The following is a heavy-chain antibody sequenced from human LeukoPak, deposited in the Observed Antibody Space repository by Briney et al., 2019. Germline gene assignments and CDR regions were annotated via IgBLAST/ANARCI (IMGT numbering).Heavy chain of an antibody. J-gene: IGHJ6*02. V-gene: IGHV3-49*03. CDR3: TRDTSVDTAMVSYYYYGMDV. D-gene: IGHD5-18*01. Sequence: GGSLRLSCVASGFYFGGHAMHWLRQAPGKGLEWVGFIRSKAYGGTTEYAASVKGRFTISRDDSKSIAYLQMNSLKTEDTAVYYCTRDTSVDTAMVSYYYYGMDVWGQGTTVTVSS. CDR1: GFYFGGHA. CDR2: IRSKAYGGTT.